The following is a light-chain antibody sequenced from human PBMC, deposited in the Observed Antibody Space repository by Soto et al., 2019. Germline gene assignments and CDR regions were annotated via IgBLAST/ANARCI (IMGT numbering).Light chain of an antibody. CDR3: SSYTSRTTLV. Sequence: QPVLTQPASVSGSPGQSITISCTGTSSDVGGFNYVSWYQQYPGKAPNVIIYDVSNRPSGVSDRFSGSKSGNTAALTISGLQAEDEADYYCSSYTSRTTLVFGGGTKLTVL. V-gene: IGLV2-14*01. CDR1: SSDVGGFNY. CDR2: DVS. J-gene: IGLJ2*01.